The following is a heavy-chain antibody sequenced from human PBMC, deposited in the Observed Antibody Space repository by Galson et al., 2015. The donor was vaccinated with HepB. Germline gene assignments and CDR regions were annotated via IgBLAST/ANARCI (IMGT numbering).Heavy chain of an antibody. CDR3: ARVMTTGGHFDL. CDR2: ISSSSSYI. D-gene: IGHD4-17*01. Sequence: SLRLSCAASGFTFSSYSMNWVRQAPGKGLEWVSSISSSSSYIYYADSVKGRFTISRDNAKNSLYLQMNSLRAEDTAVYYCARVMTTGGHFDLWGQGTLVTVSS. V-gene: IGHV3-21*01. CDR1: GFTFSSYS. J-gene: IGHJ5*02.